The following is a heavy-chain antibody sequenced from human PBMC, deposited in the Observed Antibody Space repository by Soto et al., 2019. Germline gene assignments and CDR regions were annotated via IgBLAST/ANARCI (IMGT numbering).Heavy chain of an antibody. D-gene: IGHD4-17*01. J-gene: IGHJ6*02. Sequence: SQTLSLTCTVSGGSISRGGCCWSWIRQHPGKGLEWIGYIYYSGSTYYNPSLKSRVTISVDTSKNQFSLKLSSVTAADTAVYYCARDLRYGDYESYGMDVWGQGTTVTVSS. CDR3: ARDLRYGDYESYGMDV. V-gene: IGHV4-31*03. CDR1: GGSISRGGCC. CDR2: IYYSGST.